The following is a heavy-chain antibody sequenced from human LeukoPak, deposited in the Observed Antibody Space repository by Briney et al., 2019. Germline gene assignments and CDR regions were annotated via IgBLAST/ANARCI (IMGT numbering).Heavy chain of an antibody. CDR3: ARGTMFPYYFDY. V-gene: IGHV3-21*01. D-gene: IGHD3-10*02. Sequence: GGTLRLSCGASGFTFSSYGMTWVRQAPGKGLEWVSFISSSSSYIYYADSVKGRFTISRDNAKNSLYLQMNSLRAEDTAVYYCARGTMFPYYFDYWGQGTLVTVSS. CDR2: ISSSSSYI. J-gene: IGHJ4*02. CDR1: GFTFSSYG.